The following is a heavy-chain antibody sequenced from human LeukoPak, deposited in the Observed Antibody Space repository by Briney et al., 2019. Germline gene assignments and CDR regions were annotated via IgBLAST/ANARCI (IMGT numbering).Heavy chain of an antibody. D-gene: IGHD4-17*01. J-gene: IGHJ4*02. Sequence: GGSLRLSCAASAFTFNTYWMHWVREVPGRGLEWVSRINGDESRTNYAESLKGRFTISRDNSKNTLYLQMNSLRAEDTAVYYCAKGLTPYGDYTDYWGQGTLVTVPS. CDR1: AFTFNTYW. V-gene: IGHV3-74*01. CDR3: AKGLTPYGDYTDY. CDR2: INGDESRT.